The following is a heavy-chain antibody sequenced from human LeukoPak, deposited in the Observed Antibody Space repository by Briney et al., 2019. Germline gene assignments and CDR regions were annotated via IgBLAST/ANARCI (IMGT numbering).Heavy chain of an antibody. CDR3: ARWYSRDWGLQYFQH. CDR2: IYSSGST. CDR1: GGSISNYY. D-gene: IGHD6-19*01. J-gene: IGHJ1*01. V-gene: IGHV4-59*01. Sequence: SETLSLTCTVSGGSISNYYWSWIRQPPGKGLEWIGYIYSSGSTSYNPSLKSRVTMSVDTSKNQFSLKLNSVTAADTAVYHCARWYSRDWGLQYFQHWGEGTLVTVSS.